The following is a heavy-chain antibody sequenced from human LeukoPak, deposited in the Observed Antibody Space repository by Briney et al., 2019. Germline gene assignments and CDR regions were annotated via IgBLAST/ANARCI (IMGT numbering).Heavy chain of an antibody. CDR2: ISSGGTTI. CDR1: GFTFSEYE. CDR3: TRGLVV. D-gene: IGHD2-2*01. V-gene: IGHV3-48*03. Sequence: GGSLRLSCAASGFTFSEYEMNWVRQAPGKGLERVSDISSGGTTIFYADSVKGRFTISRDNAKNSLYLQMNSLRDEDTAIYYCTRGLVVWGQGALVTVSS. J-gene: IGHJ4*02.